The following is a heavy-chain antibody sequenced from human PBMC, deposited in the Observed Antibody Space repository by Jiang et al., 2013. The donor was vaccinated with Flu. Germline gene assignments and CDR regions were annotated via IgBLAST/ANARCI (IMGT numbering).Heavy chain of an antibody. V-gene: IGHV4-34*01. J-gene: IGHJ6*02. Sequence: LLKPSETLSLTCAVYGGSFSGYYWSWIRQPPGKGLEWIGEINHSGSTNYNPSLKSRVTISVDTSKNQFSLKLSSVTAADTAVYYCARIGLGYDFWSGYEDGMDVWGQGTTVTVSS. D-gene: IGHD3-3*01. CDR2: INHSGST. CDR3: ARIGLGYDFWSGYEDGMDV. CDR1: GGSFSGYY.